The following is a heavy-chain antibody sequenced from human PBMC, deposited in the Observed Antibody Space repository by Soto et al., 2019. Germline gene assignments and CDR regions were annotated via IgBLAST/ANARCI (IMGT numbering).Heavy chain of an antibody. D-gene: IGHD2-15*01. CDR2: IYYSGST. CDR1: GGSISSGGYY. V-gene: IGHV4-31*03. CDR3: SKGGGYCSGGSCYNPERYGMDV. Sequence: QVQLQESGPGLVKPSQTLSLTCTVSGGSISSGGYYWSWIRQHPGKGLEWIGYIYYSGSTYYNPSLKSRVTISVDTSKNQFSLKLSSVTAADTAVYYCSKGGGYCSGGSCYNPERYGMDVWGQGTTVTVSS. J-gene: IGHJ6*02.